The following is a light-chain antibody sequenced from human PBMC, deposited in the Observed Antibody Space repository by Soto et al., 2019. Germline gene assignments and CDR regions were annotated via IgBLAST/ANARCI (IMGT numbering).Light chain of an antibody. CDR2: EVT. V-gene: IGLV2-14*01. CDR1: SGDIGSYNR. J-gene: IGLJ1*01. CDR3: SSKTKKKTGAWF. Sequence: QSVLTQPASVSGSPGQSITISCTGTSGDIGSYNRVSWYQQHPGKAPKLIIYEVTDRPSGVSNRFSGSKSGNTASLTISGLTGGGVSKYYSSSKTKKKTGAWFFGTGT.